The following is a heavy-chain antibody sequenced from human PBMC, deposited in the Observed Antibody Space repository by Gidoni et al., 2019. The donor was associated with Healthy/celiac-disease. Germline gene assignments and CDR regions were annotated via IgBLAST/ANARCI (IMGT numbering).Heavy chain of an antibody. CDR2: IYYSGST. CDR3: ARHASSPNPRHWFDP. J-gene: IGHJ5*02. V-gene: IGHV4-59*08. D-gene: IGHD2-2*01. Sequence: QVQLQESGPGLVKPSETLSPTCTVPGGSISSYYWSWIRQPPGKGLEWIGYIYYSGSTNYNPSLKSRVTISVDTSKNQFSLKLSSVTAADTAVYYCARHASSPNPRHWFDPWGQGTLVTVSS. CDR1: GGSISSYY.